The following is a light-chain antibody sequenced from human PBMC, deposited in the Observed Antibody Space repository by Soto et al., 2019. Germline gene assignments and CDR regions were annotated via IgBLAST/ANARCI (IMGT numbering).Light chain of an antibody. V-gene: IGLV1-44*01. CDR1: SSNIGSNA. J-gene: IGLJ3*02. CDR3: AAWGESLNTGV. CDR2: SDD. Sequence: QSVLTQPPSASGTPGQRVTISCSGSSSNIGSNAVSWYQHFPGTAPKVLIYSDDQRPSGVPDRFSGSKSGTSASLAISGLRAEDEADYVWAAWGESLNTGVFGGGTKLTVL.